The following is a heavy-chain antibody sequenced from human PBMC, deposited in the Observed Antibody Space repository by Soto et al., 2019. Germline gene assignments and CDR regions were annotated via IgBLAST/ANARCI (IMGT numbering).Heavy chain of an antibody. Sequence: QVQLVESGGGVVQPGRSLRLSCAASGFTFSSYGMHWVRQAPGKGLEWVAVIWYDGSNKYYADSVKGRFTISRDNSKNTLYLQMNSLRAEETAVYYCARDEGDGSGSYGWFDPWGQGTLVTVSS. CDR1: GFTFSSYG. CDR2: IWYDGSNK. CDR3: ARDEGDGSGSYGWFDP. J-gene: IGHJ5*02. D-gene: IGHD3-10*01. V-gene: IGHV3-33*01.